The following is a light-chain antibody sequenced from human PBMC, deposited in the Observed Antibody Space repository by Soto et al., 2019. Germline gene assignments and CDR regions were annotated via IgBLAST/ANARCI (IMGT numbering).Light chain of an antibody. Sequence: EIVMTQSPATLSVSPGERATLSCRASQSGSSDLAWYQQRPGQAPRLLMYGASTRATGVPDRFSGTGSGTELTLTISILQSEDCAVYYCQQYNKWPLTFGQGTRLEIK. V-gene: IGKV3-15*01. CDR1: QSGSSD. CDR2: GAS. J-gene: IGKJ5*01. CDR3: QQYNKWPLT.